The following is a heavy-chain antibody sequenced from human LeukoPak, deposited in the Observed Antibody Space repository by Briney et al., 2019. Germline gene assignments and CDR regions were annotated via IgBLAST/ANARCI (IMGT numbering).Heavy chain of an antibody. J-gene: IGHJ4*02. CDR3: AREGPRGNSQFDY. Sequence: GGSLRLSGAASGFTFSSYGMHWVRQAPGKGLEWVALIWYDGSNKYYTDSVKGRLTISRDNSKNTLYLQMNSLRAEDTAIYYCAREGPRGNSQFDYWGQGTLVTVSS. CDR2: IWYDGSNK. D-gene: IGHD2/OR15-2a*01. V-gene: IGHV3-33*01. CDR1: GFTFSSYG.